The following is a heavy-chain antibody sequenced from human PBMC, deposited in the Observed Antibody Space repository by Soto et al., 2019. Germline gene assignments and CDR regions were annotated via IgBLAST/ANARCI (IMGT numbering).Heavy chain of an antibody. CDR2: ISYSGST. CDR3: ARGGIPPSGYGIAYAMDV. V-gene: IGHV4-39*01. CDR1: GVSISGSRYY. D-gene: IGHD1-26*01. Sequence: PSETLSLTCTVSGVSISGSRYYWGWIRQPPGRGLEWIGNISYSGSTYYTPALKSRVTLSVDTSKNQFSLNLNSVTAADTAVYYCARGGIPPSGYGIAYAMDVWGQGTTVTVSS. J-gene: IGHJ6*02.